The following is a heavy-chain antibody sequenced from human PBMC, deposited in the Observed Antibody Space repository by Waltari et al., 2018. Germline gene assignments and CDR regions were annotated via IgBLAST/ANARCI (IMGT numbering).Heavy chain of an antibody. CDR3: ARENYGSGSYYNGYFDY. CDR2: IYSGGST. D-gene: IGHD3-10*01. CDR1: GFTVSTTY. Sequence: EVQLVETGGGLIQPGGSMRSSCVASGFTVSTTYMSWIREPPRKGLEWVSVIYSGGSTYYADSVKGRFTISRDNSKNTLYLQMNSLRAEDTAVYYCARENYGSGSYYNGYFDYWGQGTLVTVSS. J-gene: IGHJ4*02. V-gene: IGHV3-53*02.